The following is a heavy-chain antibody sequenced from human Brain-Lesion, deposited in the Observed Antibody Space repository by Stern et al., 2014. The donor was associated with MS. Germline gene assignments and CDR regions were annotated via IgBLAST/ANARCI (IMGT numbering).Heavy chain of an antibody. J-gene: IGHJ4*02. CDR1: GFTFSSYW. D-gene: IGHD3-16*01. CDR3: ARGVGDY. CDR2: INRDGSDT. V-gene: IGHV3-74*02. Sequence: VQLVESGGGLVQPGGSLRLSCAASGFTFSSYWMHWVRQFPEKGLFWVSQINRDGSDTSYGDSVKGRFSISRDNIRNMLYLRMTSLRAEDTAVYYCARGVGDYWGQGARVTVSS.